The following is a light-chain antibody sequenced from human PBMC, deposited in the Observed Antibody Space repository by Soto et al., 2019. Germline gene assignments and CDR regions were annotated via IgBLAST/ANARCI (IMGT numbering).Light chain of an antibody. CDR1: SSSIGKNY. CDR3: GTWDKNLYV. CDR2: ENN. Sequence: QSVLTQPPSVSAAPGQKVSISCSGSSSSIGKNYVSWYQQFPGTAPKLLIYENNKRPSGIPDRFSGSKSGTSATLDITGLQTGDEPDYYCGTWDKNLYVFATGTKLTVL. V-gene: IGLV1-51*02. J-gene: IGLJ1*01.